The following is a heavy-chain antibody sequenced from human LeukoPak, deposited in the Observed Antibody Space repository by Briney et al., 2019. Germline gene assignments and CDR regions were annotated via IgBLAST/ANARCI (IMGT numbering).Heavy chain of an antibody. CDR3: ARSSTSCYQCPDY. CDR1: GGSISSGGYY. J-gene: IGHJ4*02. D-gene: IGHD2-2*01. Sequence: SETLSLPCTVSGGSISSGGYYWSWVRQHPGKGLGWVGYIYYSGSTYYNPSLKSRVTISVDTSKNQFSLKLSSVTAADTAVYYCARSSTSCYQCPDYWGQGTLVTVSS. CDR2: IYYSGST. V-gene: IGHV4-31*03.